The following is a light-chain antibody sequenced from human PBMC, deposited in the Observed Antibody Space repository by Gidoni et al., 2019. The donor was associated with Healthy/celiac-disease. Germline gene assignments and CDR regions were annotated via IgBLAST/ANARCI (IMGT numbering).Light chain of an antibody. Sequence: EIVLTQSPGTLSLSPGERATLSCRASQSVSSSYLAWYQQKPGQGPRLLIYGASSRATGIPDRFRGSGSGTDFTLTISRLEPEDFAGYYCQQYGSSPRTFGQGTKVEIK. V-gene: IGKV3-20*01. CDR2: GAS. CDR1: QSVSSSY. J-gene: IGKJ1*01. CDR3: QQYGSSPRT.